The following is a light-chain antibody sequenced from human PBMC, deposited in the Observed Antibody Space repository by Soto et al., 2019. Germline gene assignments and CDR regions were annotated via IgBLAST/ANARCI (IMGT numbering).Light chain of an antibody. Sequence: QPVLTQPPSASGTPGQRVTISCSGSSSNIGSNYVYWYQQLPGTVPQLLIYRNSERPSGVPDRFSGSKPGTSASLAISGLRSEDESDYYCAAWDDSLSGVVFGGGTKLTVL. J-gene: IGLJ2*01. V-gene: IGLV1-47*01. CDR3: AAWDDSLSGVV. CDR2: RNS. CDR1: SSNIGSNY.